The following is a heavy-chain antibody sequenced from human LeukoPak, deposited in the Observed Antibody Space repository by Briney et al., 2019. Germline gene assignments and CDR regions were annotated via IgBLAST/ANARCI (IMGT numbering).Heavy chain of an antibody. CDR1: GFTVSSSY. CDR3: ARAAYDTNGFTANHDN. J-gene: IGHJ4*02. D-gene: IGHD3-22*01. V-gene: IGHV3-53*01. CDR2: LYSDGST. Sequence: GGSLRLSCAASGFTVSSSYMSWVRQAPGKGLEWVSVLYSDGSTYYAGSVKGRFTISRDNSKNTLYLQMNDLRVEDTAVYYCARAAYDTNGFTANHDNWGQGTLVTVSS.